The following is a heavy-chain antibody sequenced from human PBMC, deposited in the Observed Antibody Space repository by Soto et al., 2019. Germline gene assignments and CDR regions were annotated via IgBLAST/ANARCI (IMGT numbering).Heavy chain of an antibody. CDR3: ARGSVLLWFGESPLGPYYFDY. CDR1: GYTFTSYY. D-gene: IGHD3-10*01. V-gene: IGHV1-2*02. J-gene: IGHJ4*02. Sequence: GASVKVSCKASGYTFTSYYMHWVRQAPGQGLEWMGWINPNSGGTNYAQKFQGRVTMTRDTSISTAYMELSRLRSDDTAVYYCARGSVLLWFGESPLGPYYFDYWGQGTLVTVSS. CDR2: INPNSGGT.